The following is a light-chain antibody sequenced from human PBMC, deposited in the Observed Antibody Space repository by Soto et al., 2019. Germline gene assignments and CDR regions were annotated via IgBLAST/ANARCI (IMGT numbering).Light chain of an antibody. V-gene: IGKV1-39*01. CDR2: AAS. CDR3: QQSYSTPRT. CDR1: QSISGY. Sequence: DIQMTQSPSSLSVSVGDRVTITCRASQSISGYLNWYQQKPGKAPKLLMYAASSLQSGVPSRFSGSGSGTDFTLTISSLQPEDFATYYCQQSYSTPRTFGQGTKLEIK. J-gene: IGKJ2*01.